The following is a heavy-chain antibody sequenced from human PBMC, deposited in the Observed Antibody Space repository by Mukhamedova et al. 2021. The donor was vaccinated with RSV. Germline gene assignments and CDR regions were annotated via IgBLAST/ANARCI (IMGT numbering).Heavy chain of an antibody. CDR2: INLSGGGT. Sequence: GLEWMAKINLSGGGTNYAQKLQDRVTMTRDTSTNTVYMELRSMGSEDTAVYYCATCFDGWGQGTLVTVSS. D-gene: IGHD2-21*01. J-gene: IGHJ4*02. CDR3: ATCFDG. V-gene: IGHV1-46*04.